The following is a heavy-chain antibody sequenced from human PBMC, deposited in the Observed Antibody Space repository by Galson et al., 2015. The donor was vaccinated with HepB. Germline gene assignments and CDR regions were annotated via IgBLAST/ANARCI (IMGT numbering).Heavy chain of an antibody. D-gene: IGHD6-19*01. J-gene: IGHJ4*02. CDR3: AREGYSSGWPRERGKVIGY. CDR2: IIPILGIA. V-gene: IGHV1-69*04. Sequence: SVKVSCKASGGTFSSYAISWVRQAPGQGLEWMGRIIPILGIANYAQKFQGRVTITADKSTSTAYMELSSLRSEDTAVYYCAREGYSSGWPRERGKVIGYWGQGTLVTVSS. CDR1: GGTFSSYA.